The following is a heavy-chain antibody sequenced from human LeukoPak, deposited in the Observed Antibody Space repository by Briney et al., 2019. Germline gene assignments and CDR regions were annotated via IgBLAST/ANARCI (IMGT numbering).Heavy chain of an antibody. CDR3: ASLIGSGSYYNWGAFDI. CDR2: IYYSGST. CDR1: RGSVSSNSYY. D-gene: IGHD3-10*01. Sequence: SETLSLTCTVSRGSVSSNSYYWGWIRQPPGKGLEWIGSIYYSGSTYYNPSLRSRVTISVDTSKNQFSLKLSSLTAADTAVYYCASLIGSGSYYNWGAFDIWGQGTTVTVSS. V-gene: IGHV4-39*01. J-gene: IGHJ3*02.